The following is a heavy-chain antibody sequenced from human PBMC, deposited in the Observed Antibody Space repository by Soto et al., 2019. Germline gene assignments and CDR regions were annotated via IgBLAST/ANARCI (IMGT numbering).Heavy chain of an antibody. D-gene: IGHD1-1*01. J-gene: IGHJ4*02. Sequence: QVHLVQSGAEGKKPGASVKVSCKGSGYIFTTYGITWVRQAPGQGLEWMGWISAHNGNTNYAQKLQGRVTLTRDTSTSTAYMELRNLRSDDTAVYYCARERYGDYWGQGALVKVSS. CDR1: GYIFTTYG. CDR3: ARERYGDY. V-gene: IGHV1-18*01. CDR2: ISAHNGNT.